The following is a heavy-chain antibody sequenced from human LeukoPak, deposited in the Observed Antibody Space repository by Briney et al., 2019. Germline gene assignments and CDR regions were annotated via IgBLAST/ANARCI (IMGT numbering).Heavy chain of an antibody. Sequence: QTGGSLRLSCAASGFTFSSYGMHWVRQAPGKGLEWVAVISYDGSNKYYADSVKGRFTISRDNSKNTLYLQMNNLRAEDTAVYYCARDLRLKLGFMITFGGVIGNYYFDYWGQGTLVTVSS. V-gene: IGHV3-30*03. D-gene: IGHD3-16*02. CDR3: ARDLRLKLGFMITFGGVIGNYYFDY. CDR1: GFTFSSYG. J-gene: IGHJ4*02. CDR2: ISYDGSNK.